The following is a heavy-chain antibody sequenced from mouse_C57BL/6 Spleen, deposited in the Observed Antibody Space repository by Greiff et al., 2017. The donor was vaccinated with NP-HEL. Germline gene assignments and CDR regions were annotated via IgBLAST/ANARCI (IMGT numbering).Heavy chain of an antibody. CDR2: ISYDGSN. J-gene: IGHJ2*01. CDR1: GYSITSGYY. V-gene: IGHV3-6*01. Sequence: ESGPGLVKPSQSLSLTCSVTGYSITSGYYWNWIRQFPGNKLEWMGYISYDGSNNYNPSLKNRISITRDTSKNQFFLKLNSVTTEDTATYYCARDRYDYDGRAFDYWGQGTTLTVSS. CDR3: ARDRYDYDGRAFDY. D-gene: IGHD2-4*01.